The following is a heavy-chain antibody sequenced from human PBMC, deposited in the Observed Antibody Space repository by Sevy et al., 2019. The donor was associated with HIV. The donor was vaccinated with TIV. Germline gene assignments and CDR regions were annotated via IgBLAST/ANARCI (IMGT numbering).Heavy chain of an antibody. D-gene: IGHD6-19*01. V-gene: IGHV3-30-3*01. CDR1: GFTFSRHA. J-gene: IGHJ5*02. CDR3: ARSAVAGIEAWFDP. Sequence: GGSLRLSCVGSGFTFSRHAMHWVCQAPGKGLEWVAVILYDGSNKYYADSVKGRFTISRDNSKNTLDLEMNSLRPEDTAVYYCARSAVAGIEAWFDPWGLGTLVTVSS. CDR2: ILYDGSNK.